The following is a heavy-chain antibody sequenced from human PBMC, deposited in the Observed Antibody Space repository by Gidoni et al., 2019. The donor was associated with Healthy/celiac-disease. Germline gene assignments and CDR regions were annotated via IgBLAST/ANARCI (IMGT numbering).Heavy chain of an antibody. J-gene: IGHJ3*02. Sequence: QLQLQESGPGLVKPSETLSLTCTVSGGSISSSSYHWGWIRHPPGKGLEWIGSIYYSGSTYYNPSLKSRVTISVDTSKNQFSLKLSSVTAADTAVYYCARHSSGGRSGTTVTPYAAFDIWGQGTMVTVSS. CDR2: IYYSGST. CDR1: GGSISSSSYH. D-gene: IGHD4-4*01. CDR3: ARHSSGGRSGTTVTPYAAFDI. V-gene: IGHV4-39*01.